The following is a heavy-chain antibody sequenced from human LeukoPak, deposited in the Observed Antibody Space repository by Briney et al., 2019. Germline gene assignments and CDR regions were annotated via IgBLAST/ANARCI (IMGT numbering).Heavy chain of an antibody. Sequence: GESLKISCKGSGYSFTTYWIGWVRQMPGRGLEWMGIIXPXDSDTRYGPSFQGQVTISADKSISTAYLQWSSLKASDTAMYYCARQFRDSSGYYSYYFDYWGQGTLVTVSS. CDR2: IXPXDSDT. CDR3: ARQFRDSSGYYSYYFDY. J-gene: IGHJ4*02. D-gene: IGHD3-22*01. V-gene: IGHV5-51*01. CDR1: GYSFTTYW.